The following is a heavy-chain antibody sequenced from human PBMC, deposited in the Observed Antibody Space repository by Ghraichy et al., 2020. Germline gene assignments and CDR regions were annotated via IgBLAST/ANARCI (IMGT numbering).Heavy chain of an antibody. Sequence: SETLSLTCTVSGGSISSYYWSWIRQPPGKGLEWIGYIYYSGSTNYNPSLKSRVTISVDTSKNQFSLKLSSVTAADTAVYYCARSLPVSWNQRAFDPWGQGTLVTVSS. J-gene: IGHJ5*02. CDR3: ARSLPVSWNQRAFDP. D-gene: IGHD1-1*01. CDR1: GGSISSYY. V-gene: IGHV4-59*01. CDR2: IYYSGST.